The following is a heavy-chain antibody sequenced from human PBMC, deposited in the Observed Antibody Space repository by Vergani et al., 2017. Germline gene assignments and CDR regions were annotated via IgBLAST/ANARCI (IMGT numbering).Heavy chain of an antibody. V-gene: IGHV1-2*02. CDR2: INPNSGGT. J-gene: IGHJ4*02. CDR1: GYTFTGYY. CDR3: AREKIDVAGLPYYFDY. Sequence: QVQLVQSGAEVKKPGASVKVSCKASGYTFTGYYMHWVRQAPGQGLEWMGWINPNSGGTNYAQKFQGRVTMTRDTSISTAYMELSSLRSEDTAVYYCAREKIDVAGLPYYFDYWGQGTLVTVSS. D-gene: IGHD6-19*01.